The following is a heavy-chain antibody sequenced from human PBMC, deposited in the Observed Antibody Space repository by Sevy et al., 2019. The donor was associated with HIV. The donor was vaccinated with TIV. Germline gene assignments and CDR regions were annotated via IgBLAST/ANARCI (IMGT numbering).Heavy chain of an antibody. D-gene: IGHD3-9*01. CDR2: IYHDGST. V-gene: IGHV4-38-2*02. CDR1: GYSISSAYS. CDR3: SSFGRLIIINDDTFEI. J-gene: IGHJ3*02. Sequence: SETLSLTCTISGYSISSAYSWGWIRQPPGKGLEWIANIYHDGSTYYNPSLNSRVTISIDTSKNQFSLKLSSVTAADTAVYYCSSFGRLIIINDDTFEIWGQGTMVTVSS.